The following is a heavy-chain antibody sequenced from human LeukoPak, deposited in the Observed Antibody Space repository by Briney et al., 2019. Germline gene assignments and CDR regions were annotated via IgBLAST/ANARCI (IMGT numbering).Heavy chain of an antibody. CDR3: ARDGIAAAGIQTFDY. V-gene: IGHV4-34*01. CDR2: INHSGST. CDR1: GGSFSGYY. J-gene: IGHJ4*02. D-gene: IGHD6-13*01. Sequence: PSETLSLTCAVYGGSFSGYYWSWTRQPPGKGLEWIGEINHSGSTNYNPSLKSRVTISVDTSKNQFSLKLSSVTAADTAVYYCARDGIAAAGIQTFDYWGQGTLVTVSS.